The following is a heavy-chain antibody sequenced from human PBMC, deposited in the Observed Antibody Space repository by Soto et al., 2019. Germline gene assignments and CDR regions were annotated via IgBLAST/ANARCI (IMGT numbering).Heavy chain of an antibody. V-gene: IGHV3-21*01. D-gene: IGHD2-2*01. CDR1: GFTFSSYS. CDR2: ISSSSSYI. CDR3: ARAELTYCSSTSCDQNAFDI. J-gene: IGHJ3*02. Sequence: GGSLRLSGSASGFTFSSYSMNWVRQAPGKGLEWVSSISSSSSYIYYADSVKGRFTISRDNAKNSLYLQMNSLRAEDTAVYYCARAELTYCSSTSCDQNAFDIWGQGTMVTVSS.